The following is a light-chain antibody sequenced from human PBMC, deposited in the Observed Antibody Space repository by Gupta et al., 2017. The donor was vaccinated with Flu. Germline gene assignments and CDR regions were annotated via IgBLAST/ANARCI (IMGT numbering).Light chain of an antibody. CDR1: HNIGNS. Sequence: FPSHLSASIGDRATSPCRDNHNIGNSLAWYQQKPEGAPKLMIYMASRVKRAFTKRFSGSGDGTEFTLTSSDLQHNDCANYYCQQYQSLWTFGQGTXVDI. V-gene: IGKV1-5*03. CDR3: QQYQSLWT. CDR2: MAS. J-gene: IGKJ1*01.